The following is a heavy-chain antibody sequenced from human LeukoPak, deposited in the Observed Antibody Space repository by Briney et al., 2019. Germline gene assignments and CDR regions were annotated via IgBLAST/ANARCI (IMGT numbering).Heavy chain of an antibody. V-gene: IGHV4-34*01. J-gene: IGHJ6*03. CDR3: ASAYMVRGVYYMDV. CDR2: INHSGST. Sequence: SETLPLTCAVYGGSFSGYYWSWIRQPPGKGLEWIGEINHSGSTNYNPSLKSPVTISVDPSKNQFSLKLSSVTAADTAVYYCASAYMVRGVYYMDVWGKGTTVTVSS. D-gene: IGHD3-10*01. CDR1: GGSFSGYY.